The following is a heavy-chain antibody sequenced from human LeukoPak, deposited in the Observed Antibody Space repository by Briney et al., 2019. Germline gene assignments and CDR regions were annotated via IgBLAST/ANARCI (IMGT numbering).Heavy chain of an antibody. Sequence: ASVKVPCKASGHTFTSYYMHWVRQAPGQGLEWMGIINPSGGSTSYAQKFQGRVTMTRDTSTSTVYMELSSLRSEDTAVYYCARDAKGYSYGKAPWYYFDYWGQGTLVTVSS. V-gene: IGHV1-46*01. CDR1: GHTFTSYY. CDR3: ARDAKGYSYGKAPWYYFDY. CDR2: INPSGGST. J-gene: IGHJ4*02. D-gene: IGHD5-18*01.